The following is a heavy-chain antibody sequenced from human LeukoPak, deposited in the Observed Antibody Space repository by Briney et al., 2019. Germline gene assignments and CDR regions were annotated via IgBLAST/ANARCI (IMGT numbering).Heavy chain of an antibody. V-gene: IGHV5-51*01. CDR2: IYPGDSDT. D-gene: IGHD6-13*01. CDR1: GYRFTSYW. J-gene: IGHJ5*02. Sequence: GGAPEISWKGSGYRFTSYWLGRGRQMPGEGLGGGGIIYPGDSDTRYSPSLEGQITTPADKSISSAYPQWSSLKASDTAMYYCATRHPVGDQAAAGTSWFDPWGEGTLVTVSS. CDR3: ATRHPVGDQAAAGTSWFDP.